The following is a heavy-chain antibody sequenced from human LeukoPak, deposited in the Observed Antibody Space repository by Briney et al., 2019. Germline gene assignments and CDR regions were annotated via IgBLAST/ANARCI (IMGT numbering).Heavy chain of an antibody. Sequence: PSETLSLTCAVYGGSFGGYYWSWIRQPPGKGLEWIGEINHSGSTNYNPSLKSRVTISVDTSKNQFSLKLSSVTAADTAVYYCASRVSRQQLVLRAFDIWGQGTMVTVSS. CDR1: GGSFGGYY. CDR3: ASRVSRQQLVLRAFDI. D-gene: IGHD6-13*01. J-gene: IGHJ3*02. V-gene: IGHV4-34*01. CDR2: INHSGST.